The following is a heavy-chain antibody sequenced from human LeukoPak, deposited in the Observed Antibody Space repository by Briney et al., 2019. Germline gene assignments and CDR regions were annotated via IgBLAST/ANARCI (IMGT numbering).Heavy chain of an antibody. D-gene: IGHD3-22*01. CDR1: GFTFSSYA. CDR3: ASGYDYDRSVYYSFDY. CDR2: ISCDGNNV. J-gene: IGHJ4*02. Sequence: AGGSLRLSCAASGFTFSSYAMHWVRQAPGKGLGWVAGISCDGNNVYYADSVKGRFTISRDNSKNTLYLQMNSLRAKDTAMYYCASGYDYDRSVYYSFDYWGQGTLVTVSS. V-gene: IGHV3-30*04.